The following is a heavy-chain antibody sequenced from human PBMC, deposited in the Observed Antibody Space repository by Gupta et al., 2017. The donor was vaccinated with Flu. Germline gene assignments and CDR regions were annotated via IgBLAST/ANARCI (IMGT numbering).Heavy chain of an antibody. CDR3: TRDGYYYDSSGHTQHYGMDV. J-gene: IGHJ6*02. V-gene: IGHV3-49*04. CDR2: IRSKAYGGTT. CDR1: GFTFGDYA. Sequence: EVQLVESGGGLVQPGRSLRLSCTASGFTFGDYAMSWVRQAPGKGLEWVGFIRSKAYGGTTEYAASVKGRFTISRDDSKSIAYLQMNSLKTEDTAVYYCTRDGYYYDSSGHTQHYGMDVWGQGTTVTVSS. D-gene: IGHD3-22*01.